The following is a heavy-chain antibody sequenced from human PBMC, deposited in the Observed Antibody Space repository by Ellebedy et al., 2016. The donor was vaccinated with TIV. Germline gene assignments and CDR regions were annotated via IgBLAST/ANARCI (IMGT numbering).Heavy chain of an antibody. J-gene: IGHJ3*02. CDR1: GFSFRIYW. CDR3: ATDGSYGDYLSPAHASVM. CDR2: INQDATKT. V-gene: IGHV3-7*01. D-gene: IGHD4-17*01. Sequence: GGSLRLSCAASGFSFRIYWMTWVRQAPGKGLEWVANINQDATKTFYVDSVEGRFTISRDNAKNSLFLQMNSLGVEDTAVYYCATDGSYGDYLSPAHASVMWGQGTLVSVSS.